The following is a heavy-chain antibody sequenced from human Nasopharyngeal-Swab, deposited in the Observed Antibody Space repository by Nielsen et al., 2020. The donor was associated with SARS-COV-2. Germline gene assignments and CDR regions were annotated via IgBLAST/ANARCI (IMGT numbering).Heavy chain of an antibody. Sequence: GESLKISCAASGFTFSSYDMHWVRQATGKGLEWVSAIGTAGDTYYPGSVKGRFTISRENAKNSLYHQMNSLRAGDTAVYYCARSFSYDSSGYYYWYFDLWGRGTLVTVSS. CDR3: ARSFSYDSSGYYYWYFDL. J-gene: IGHJ2*01. V-gene: IGHV3-13*01. D-gene: IGHD3-22*01. CDR2: IGTAGDT. CDR1: GFTFSSYD.